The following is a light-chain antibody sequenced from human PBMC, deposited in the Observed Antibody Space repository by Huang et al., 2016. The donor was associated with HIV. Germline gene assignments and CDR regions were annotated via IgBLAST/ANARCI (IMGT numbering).Light chain of an antibody. V-gene: IGKV2-28*01. Sequence: DIVMVQSPASLSVTPGEAASIPCRSSQSLLHSNGHNYLDWYWQQPGQSPQLLIYLGSTRASGVPDRFSGSGSGTDSTLRINRVEAGDVGVYYCMQGLQTWTFGQGTKVEI. J-gene: IGKJ1*01. CDR2: LGS. CDR1: QSLLHSNGHNY. CDR3: MQGLQTWT.